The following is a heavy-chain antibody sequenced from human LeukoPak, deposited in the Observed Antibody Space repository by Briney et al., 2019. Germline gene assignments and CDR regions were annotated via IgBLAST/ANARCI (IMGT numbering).Heavy chain of an antibody. V-gene: IGHV1-24*01. J-gene: IGHJ5*02. Sequence: GASVKVSCEASGYTFTSYGISWVRQAPGKGLEWMGGFDPEDGETIYAQKFQGRVTMTEDTSTDTAYMELSSLRSEDTAVYYCATDGLWFGELGFDPWGQGTLVTVSS. D-gene: IGHD3-10*01. CDR1: GYTFTSYG. CDR2: FDPEDGET. CDR3: ATDGLWFGELGFDP.